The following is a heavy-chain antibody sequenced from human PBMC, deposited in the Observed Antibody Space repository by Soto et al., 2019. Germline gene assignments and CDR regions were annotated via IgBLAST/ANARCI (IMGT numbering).Heavy chain of an antibody. Sequence: SETLSLTCTVSGGSISSGGYYWSWIRQHPGKGLEWIGYIYYSGSTYYNPSLKSRVTISVDTSKNQFSLKLSSVTAADTAVYYCARVGAWEAESYYFDYWGQGNMVNVSS. CDR3: ARVGAWEAESYYFDY. D-gene: IGHD3-16*01. CDR1: GGSISSGGYY. V-gene: IGHV4-31*03. J-gene: IGHJ4*02. CDR2: IYYSGST.